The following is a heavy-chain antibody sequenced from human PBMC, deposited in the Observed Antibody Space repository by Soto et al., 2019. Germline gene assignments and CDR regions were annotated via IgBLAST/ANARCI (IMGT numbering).Heavy chain of an antibody. Sequence: ASVKVSCKASGYTFTGYYMHWVRQAPGQGLEWMGWINPNSGGTNYAQKFQGWVTTTRDTSISTAYMELSRLRSDDTAVYYCAREAYCSSTSCYAPHLSYYYYYGMDVWGQGTTVTVSS. CDR3: AREAYCSSTSCYAPHLSYYYYYGMDV. J-gene: IGHJ6*02. D-gene: IGHD2-2*01. CDR1: GYTFTGYY. V-gene: IGHV1-2*04. CDR2: INPNSGGT.